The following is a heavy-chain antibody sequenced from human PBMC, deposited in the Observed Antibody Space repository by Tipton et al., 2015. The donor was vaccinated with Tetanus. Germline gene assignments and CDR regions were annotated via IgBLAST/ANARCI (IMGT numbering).Heavy chain of an antibody. CDR3: AREGGRDYYDSSGYYPPFDY. V-gene: IGHV1-18*04. D-gene: IGHD3-22*01. CDR2: ISAYNGNT. J-gene: IGHJ4*02. CDR1: GYTFTSYG. Sequence: QLVQSGAEVKKPGASVKVSCKASGYTFTSYGISWVRQAPGQGLEWMGWISAYNGNTNYAQKLQGRVTMTPDTSTSTAYMELRSLRSDDTAVYYCAREGGRDYYDSSGYYPPFDYWGQGTLVTVSS.